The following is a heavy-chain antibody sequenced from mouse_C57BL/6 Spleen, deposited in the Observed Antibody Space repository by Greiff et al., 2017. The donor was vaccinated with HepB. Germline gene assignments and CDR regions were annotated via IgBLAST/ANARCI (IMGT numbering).Heavy chain of an antibody. D-gene: IGHD2-4*01. CDR1: GYSITSGYY. CDR3: ARVGLRRGFAY. CDR2: IRYDGSN. J-gene: IGHJ3*01. Sequence: EVKLQQSGPGLVKPSQSLSLTCSVTGYSITSGYYWNWIRQFPGNKLEWMGYIRYDGSNNYNPSLKNRISITRDTSKNQFFLKLNSVTTEDTATYYCARVGLRRGFAYWGQGTLVTVSA. V-gene: IGHV3-6*01.